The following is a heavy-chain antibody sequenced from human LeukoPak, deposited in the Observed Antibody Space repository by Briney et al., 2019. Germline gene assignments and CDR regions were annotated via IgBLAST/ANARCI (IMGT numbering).Heavy chain of an antibody. J-gene: IGHJ3*02. V-gene: IGHV3-7*01. CDR2: IKQDGSEK. CDR1: GFTFNNYW. Sequence: QAGGSLRLSCAASGFTFNNYWMSGVRQAPGKGLEWVANIKQDGSEKYYVDSVKGRFTISRDNAKNSLHLQMNSLRAEDTAVYYCARERAWHDAFDIWGQGTSVTVSS. CDR3: ARERAWHDAFDI.